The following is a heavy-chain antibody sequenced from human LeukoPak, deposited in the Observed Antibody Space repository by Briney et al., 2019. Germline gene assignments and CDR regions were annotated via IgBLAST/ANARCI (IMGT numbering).Heavy chain of an antibody. J-gene: IGHJ6*03. Sequence: GGSLRLSCAASGFTFSSYGMHWVRQAPGKGLEWVAVISYDGSNKYYADSVKGRFTISRDNSKNTLYLQMNSLRAEDTAVYYCAKEGIVVVPEGYYMDVWGKGTTVTISS. V-gene: IGHV3-30*18. CDR2: ISYDGSNK. CDR1: GFTFSSYG. CDR3: AKEGIVVVPEGYYMDV. D-gene: IGHD2-2*01.